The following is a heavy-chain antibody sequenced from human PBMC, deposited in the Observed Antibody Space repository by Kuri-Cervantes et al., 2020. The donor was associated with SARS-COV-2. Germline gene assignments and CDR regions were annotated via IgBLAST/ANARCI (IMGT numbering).Heavy chain of an antibody. CDR1: GFTFSSYA. CDR2: ISYDESNK. J-gene: IGHJ3*02. D-gene: IGHD2-15*01. V-gene: IGHV3-30*04. CDR3: ARDTPLVVAAHLGDTANAFDI. Sequence: GESLKISCAASGFTFSSYAMHWVRQAPGKGLEWVAVISYDESNKYYADSVKGRFTISRDNSKNTLYLQMNSLRAEDTAVYYCARDTPLVVAAHLGDTANAFDIWGQGTVVTVSS.